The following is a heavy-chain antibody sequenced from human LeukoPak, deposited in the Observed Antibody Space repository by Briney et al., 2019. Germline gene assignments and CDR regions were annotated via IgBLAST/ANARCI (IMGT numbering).Heavy chain of an antibody. Sequence: KYSETLSLTGAVSGGSISTYYWNWIRQPPGKGLEWIGYIYYTGSTIYNPSLKSRVTISVDTSKNQFSLKLSSVTAADTAVYYCARGERFLEWLPTYYYYGMDVWGQGTTVTVSS. CDR3: ARGERFLEWLPTYYYYGMDV. CDR1: GGSISTYY. J-gene: IGHJ6*02. V-gene: IGHV4-59*12. CDR2: IYYTGST. D-gene: IGHD3-3*01.